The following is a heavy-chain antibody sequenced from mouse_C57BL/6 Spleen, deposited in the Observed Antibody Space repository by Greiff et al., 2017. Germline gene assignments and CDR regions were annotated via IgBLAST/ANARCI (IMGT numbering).Heavy chain of an antibody. CDR3: ARRDYYGSSPFDY. Sequence: EVQGVESGGGLVKPGGSLKLSCAASGFTFSDYGMHWVRQAPEKGLEWVAYISSGSSTIYYADTVKDRFTISRDNAKNTLFLQMTSLRSEDTAMYYCARRDYYGSSPFDYWGQGTTLTVSS. CDR2: ISSGSSTI. D-gene: IGHD1-1*01. J-gene: IGHJ2*01. V-gene: IGHV5-17*01. CDR1: GFTFSDYG.